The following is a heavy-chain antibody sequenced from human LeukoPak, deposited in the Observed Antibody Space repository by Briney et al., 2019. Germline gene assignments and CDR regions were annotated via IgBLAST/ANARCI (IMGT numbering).Heavy chain of an antibody. J-gene: IGHJ3*02. D-gene: IGHD1-26*01. CDR3: ARAYSGSYDLDAFDI. CDR2: IIPIFGTA. CDR1: GGTFSSYA. Sequence: GASVKVSCKASGGTFSSYAISWVRQAPGQGLEWMGRIIPIFGTANYAQKFQGRVTITTDESTSTAYMELSSLRSEDTDVYYCARAYSGSYDLDAFDIWGQGTMVTVSS. V-gene: IGHV1-69*05.